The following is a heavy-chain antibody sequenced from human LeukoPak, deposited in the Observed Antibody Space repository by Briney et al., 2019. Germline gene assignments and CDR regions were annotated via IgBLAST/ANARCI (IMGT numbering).Heavy chain of an antibody. D-gene: IGHD6-13*01. V-gene: IGHV1-3*01. J-gene: IGHJ5*02. Sequence: ASVKVSCTASGYTFASYTIHWVRQAPGQRLEWMGWINAGNGNTKYSRKFQGRVTITRDTSASTAYMELNSLRSEDTAVYYCARGDSSSWYAGDWFDPWGQGTLVTVSS. CDR1: GYTFASYT. CDR3: ARGDSSSWYAGDWFDP. CDR2: INAGNGNT.